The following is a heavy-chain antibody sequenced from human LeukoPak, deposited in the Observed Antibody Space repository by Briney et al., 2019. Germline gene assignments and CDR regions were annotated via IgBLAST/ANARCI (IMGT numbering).Heavy chain of an antibody. CDR1: GFTFSSYA. V-gene: IGHV3-30*04. D-gene: IGHD2-21*02. Sequence: GGSLRLSCAASGFTFSSYAMHWVREAPGKGLEWVAVISYDGSNKYYADSVKGRFTISRDNSKNTLYLQMNSLRDEDTAVYYCARDRDGHWGQGTLVTVSS. J-gene: IGHJ4*02. CDR2: ISYDGSNK. CDR3: ARDRDGH.